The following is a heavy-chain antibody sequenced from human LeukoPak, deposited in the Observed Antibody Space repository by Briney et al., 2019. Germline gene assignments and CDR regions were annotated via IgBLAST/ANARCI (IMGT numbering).Heavy chain of an antibody. J-gene: IGHJ5*02. V-gene: IGHV4-61*02. CDR3: ARQQVYYYGSGGFDP. CDR2: FYTSGST. CDR1: GGSISSGSYY. Sequence: SETLSLTCTVSGGSISSGSYYWSWIRQPAGKGLEWIGRFYTSGSTNYNPSLKSRVTISVDTSKNQFSLKLSSVTAADTAVYYCARQQVYYYGSGGFDPWGQGTLVTVSS. D-gene: IGHD3-10*01.